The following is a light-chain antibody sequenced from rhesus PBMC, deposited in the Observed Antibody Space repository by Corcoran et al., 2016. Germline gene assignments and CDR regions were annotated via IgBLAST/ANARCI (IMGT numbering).Light chain of an antibody. Sequence: DIQMTQSPSSLSASVGDRVTITCRASQGISIWLAWYQQKPGNAPKLLIYKASTLQSGVPSRFPGSGSGTEFTLTISSLQPEEFATYYCQQHDSAPRTFGQGTKVEIK. CDR3: QQHDSAPRT. CDR1: QGISIW. V-gene: IGKV1-21*01. J-gene: IGKJ1*01. CDR2: KAS.